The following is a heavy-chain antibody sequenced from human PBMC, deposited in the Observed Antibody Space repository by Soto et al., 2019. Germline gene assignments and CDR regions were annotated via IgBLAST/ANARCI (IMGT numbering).Heavy chain of an antibody. CDR1: GGTFSSYA. J-gene: IGHJ4*02. D-gene: IGHD6-19*01. Sequence: GASVKVSCKASGGTFSSYAISWVRQAPGQGLEWMGGIIPIFGTANYAQKFQGRVTITADESTSTAYMELSSLRSEDTAVYYCARVKRAVAGDPIHFDYWGQGTLVTVSS. V-gene: IGHV1-69*13. CDR2: IIPIFGTA. CDR3: ARVKRAVAGDPIHFDY.